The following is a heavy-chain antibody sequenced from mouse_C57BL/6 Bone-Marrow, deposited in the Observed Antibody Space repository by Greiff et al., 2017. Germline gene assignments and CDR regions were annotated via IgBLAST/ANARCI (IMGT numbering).Heavy chain of an antibody. V-gene: IGHV5-15*01. Sequence: DVQLVESGGGLVQPGGSLKLSCAASGFTFSDYGMAWFRQSPRKGPAWVAFISNLAYSLYYADSVTGRFTISRENAKNNLYLEMSSLRSEDTAMDYCARQGDDDGRFAYWGQGTLVTVAA. CDR2: ISNLAYSL. D-gene: IGHD2-4*01. J-gene: IGHJ3*01. CDR1: GFTFSDYG. CDR3: ARQGDDDGRFAY.